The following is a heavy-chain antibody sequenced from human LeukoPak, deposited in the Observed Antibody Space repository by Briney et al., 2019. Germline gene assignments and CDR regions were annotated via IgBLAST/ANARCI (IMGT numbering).Heavy chain of an antibody. J-gene: IGHJ3*02. CDR1: GGSITSVSYS. CDR3: ARGYSDIVVVPAAADAFDI. CDR2: IYSSGSA. V-gene: IGHV4-30-4*07. Sequence: SETLSLTCTVSGGSITSVSYSWTWIRQPPGKGLEWLGYIYSSGSAYYNPSLKSRVTISVDTSKNHFSLRLTSVTAADTAVYYCARGYSDIVVVPAAADAFDIWGQGTMVTVSS. D-gene: IGHD2-2*01.